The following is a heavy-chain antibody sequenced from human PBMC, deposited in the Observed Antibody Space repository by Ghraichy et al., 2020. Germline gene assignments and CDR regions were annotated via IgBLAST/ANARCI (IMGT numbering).Heavy chain of an antibody. D-gene: IGHD6-13*01. Sequence: SLRLSCAASGFTFDDYAMHWVRQAPGKGLEWVSGISWNSGSIGYADSVKGRFTISRDNAKNSLYLQMNSLRAEDTALYYCAKDIAAGTGLAFFDYWGQGTLVTVSS. V-gene: IGHV3-9*01. CDR2: ISWNSGSI. CDR1: GFTFDDYA. CDR3: AKDIAAGTGLAFFDY. J-gene: IGHJ4*02.